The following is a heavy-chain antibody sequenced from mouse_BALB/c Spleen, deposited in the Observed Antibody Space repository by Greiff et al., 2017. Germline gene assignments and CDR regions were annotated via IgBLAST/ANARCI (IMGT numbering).Heavy chain of an antibody. V-gene: IGHV7-3*02. J-gene: IGHJ1*01. CDR2: IRNKANGYTT. CDR1: GFTFTDYY. Sequence: EVQLQESGGGLVQPGGSLRLSCATSGFTFTDYYMSWVRQPPGKALEWLGFIRNKANGYTTEYSASVKGRFTISRDNSQSILYLQMNTLRAEDSATYYCARGSGYYWYFDVWGAGTTVTVSS. CDR3: ARGSGYYWYFDV. D-gene: IGHD1-3*01.